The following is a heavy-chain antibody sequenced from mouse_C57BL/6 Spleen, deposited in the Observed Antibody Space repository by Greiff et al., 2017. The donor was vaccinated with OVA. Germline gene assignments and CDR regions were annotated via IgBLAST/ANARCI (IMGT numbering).Heavy chain of an antibody. Sequence: VESGGDLVKPGGFLKLSCAASGFTFSSYGMSWVRPTPDKRLEWVATISSGGSFPYFPDSVKGRFTISRDNAKNTLYLQMSRLKAEDTAMYYCARRTTEFADWGQGTMVTVSA. J-gene: IGHJ3*01. V-gene: IGHV5-6*02. D-gene: IGHD1-1*01. CDR3: ARRTTEFAD. CDR1: GFTFSSYG. CDR2: ISSGGSFP.